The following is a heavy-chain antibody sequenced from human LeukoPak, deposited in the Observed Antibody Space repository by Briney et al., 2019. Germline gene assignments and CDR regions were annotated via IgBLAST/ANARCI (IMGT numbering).Heavy chain of an antibody. CDR3: ARDNRPYYYYYGMDV. J-gene: IGHJ6*04. Sequence: SVEVSCKASGGTFSSYAISWVRQAPGQGLEWMGGIIPIFGTANYAQKFQGRVTITADESTSTAYMELSSLRSEDTAVYYCARDNRPYYYYYGMDVWGKGTTVTVSS. CDR2: IIPIFGTA. V-gene: IGHV1-69*01. CDR1: GGTFSSYA. D-gene: IGHD2/OR15-2a*01.